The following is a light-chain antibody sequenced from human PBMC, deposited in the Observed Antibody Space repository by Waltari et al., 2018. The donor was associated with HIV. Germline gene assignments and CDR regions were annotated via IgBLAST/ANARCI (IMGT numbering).Light chain of an antibody. Sequence: DIVMSQSPEYLAVSLGERATINCRSSQSVLYSSNNNNYLAWFQQKPGQPPKELIYWASNRVSGVPDRFSGGGSGTDFTLTISSLQAEDVAVYYCQQYYSAPVTFGGGTKVEIK. CDR3: QQYYSAPVT. J-gene: IGKJ4*01. V-gene: IGKV4-1*01. CDR1: QSVLYSSNNNNY. CDR2: WAS.